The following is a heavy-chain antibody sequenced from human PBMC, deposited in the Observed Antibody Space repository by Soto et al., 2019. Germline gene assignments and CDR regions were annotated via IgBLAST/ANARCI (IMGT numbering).Heavy chain of an antibody. D-gene: IGHD2-2*01. CDR2: INAGSGNT. Sequence: ASVKVSCKASGYTFTSYAMHWVRQAPGQRLEWMGWINAGSGNTKYSQKFQGRVTITRDTSASTAYMELSSLRSEDTAVYYCARGREQLLFSYYMDVWGKGTTVTVSS. CDR3: ARGREQLLFSYYMDV. CDR1: GYTFTSYA. J-gene: IGHJ6*03. V-gene: IGHV1-3*01.